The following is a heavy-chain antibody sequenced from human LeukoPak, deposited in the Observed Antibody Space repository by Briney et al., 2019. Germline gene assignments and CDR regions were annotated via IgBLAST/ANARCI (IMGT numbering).Heavy chain of an antibody. CDR3: ARDRSVTWIQLWQDAFDI. V-gene: IGHV1-18*01. CDR1: GYTFTSYG. J-gene: IGHJ3*02. Sequence: GASVKVSCKASGYTFTSYGIGWVRQAPGQGLEWMGWISAYNGNTNYAQKLQGRVTVTTDTSTSTAYMELRSLRSDDTAVYYCARDRSVTWIQLWQDAFDIWGQGTMVTVSS. CDR2: ISAYNGNT. D-gene: IGHD5-18*01.